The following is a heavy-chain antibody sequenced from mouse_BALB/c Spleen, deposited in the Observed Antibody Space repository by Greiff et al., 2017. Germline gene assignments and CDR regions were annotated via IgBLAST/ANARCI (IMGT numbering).Heavy chain of an antibody. CDR2: ISSGGST. V-gene: IGHV5-6-5*01. J-gene: IGHJ2*01. D-gene: IGHD1-1*01. CDR3: AREGVDYYGSSYYFDY. CDR1: GFTFSSYA. Sequence: EVKLVESGGGLVKPGGSLKLSCAASGFTFSSYAMSWVRQTPEKRLEWVASISSGGSTYYPDSVKGRFTISRDNARNILYLQMSSLRSEDTAMYYCAREGVDYYGSSYYFDYWGQGTTLTVSS.